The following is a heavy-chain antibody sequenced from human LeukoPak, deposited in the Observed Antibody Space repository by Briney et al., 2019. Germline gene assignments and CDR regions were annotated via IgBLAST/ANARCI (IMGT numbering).Heavy chain of an antibody. V-gene: IGHV3-21*01. CDR2: ISSSSSYI. CDR1: GFTFSSYS. J-gene: IGHJ4*02. CDR3: ARLPYYYDSSGYFDY. Sequence: GGSLRLSCAASGFTFSSYSMNWVRRAPGKGLEWVSSISSSSSYIYYADSVKGRFTISRDNAKNSLYLQMNSLRAEDTAVYYCARLPYYYDSSGYFDYWGQGTLVTVSS. D-gene: IGHD3-22*01.